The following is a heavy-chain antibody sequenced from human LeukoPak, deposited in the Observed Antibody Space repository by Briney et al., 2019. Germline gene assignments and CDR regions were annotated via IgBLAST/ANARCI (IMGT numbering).Heavy chain of an antibody. J-gene: IGHJ3*02. CDR3: ARIYPIIGYCSSTSCPASFDI. CDR1: GDSISTTIYN. CDR2: IYYSGST. Sequence: PEPLSLPCTVSGDSISTTIYNWGWIRQPPGRGLECIGSIYYSGSTYYNPSLKSRATILVDTSRNQFSLKLSSVTAADTAVYYCARIYPIIGYCSSTSCPASFDIWGQGTMVTVSS. D-gene: IGHD2-2*01. V-gene: IGHV4-39*07.